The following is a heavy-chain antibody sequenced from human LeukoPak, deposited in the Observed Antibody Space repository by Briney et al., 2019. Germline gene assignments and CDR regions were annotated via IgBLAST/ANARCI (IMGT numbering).Heavy chain of an antibody. CDR2: ISSNGGST. Sequence: PGGSLRLSCTASGFIFNRNAMHWVRQAPGKGLEYLSAISSNGGSTEHANSVKGRFTISRDNSKNTLYLQMGTLRAEDTAVYFCARGGATTRRPIDSWGQGTLVTAS. D-gene: IGHD1-26*01. J-gene: IGHJ4*02. CDR1: GFIFNRNA. CDR3: ARGGATTRRPIDS. V-gene: IGHV3-64*01.